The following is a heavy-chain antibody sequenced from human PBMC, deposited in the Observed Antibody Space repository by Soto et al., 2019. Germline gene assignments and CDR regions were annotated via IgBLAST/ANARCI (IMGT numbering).Heavy chain of an antibody. CDR3: ARDQDVVVVAATLLTIGLSYYYYGMDV. V-gene: IGHV1-3*01. Sequence: ASVKVSCKASGYTFTSYAMNWVRQAPGQRLEWMGWINAGNGNTKYAQKLQGRVTMTTDTSTSTAYMELRSLRSDDTAVYYCARDQDVVVVAATLLTIGLSYYYYGMDVWGQGTTVTVS. J-gene: IGHJ6*02. D-gene: IGHD2-15*01. CDR1: GYTFTSYA. CDR2: INAGNGNT.